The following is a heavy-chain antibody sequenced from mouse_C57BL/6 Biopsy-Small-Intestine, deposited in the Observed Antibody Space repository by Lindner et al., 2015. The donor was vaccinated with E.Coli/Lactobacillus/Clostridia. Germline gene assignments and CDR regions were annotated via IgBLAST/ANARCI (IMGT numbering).Heavy chain of an antibody. CDR3: ARDYGSRPFWYFDV. CDR2: IYPNNGGN. CDR1: GYTFTDYY. D-gene: IGHD1-1*01. J-gene: IGHJ1*03. Sequence: VQLQESGPELVKPGASVKMSCKASGYTFTDYYMHWVKQSHGKSLEWIGYIYPNNGGNGYKQKFKGKATLTVDQSSSTAYMKLRSLTSVDPAVYYCARDYGSRPFWYFDVWGTGTTVTVSS. V-gene: IGHV1-34*01.